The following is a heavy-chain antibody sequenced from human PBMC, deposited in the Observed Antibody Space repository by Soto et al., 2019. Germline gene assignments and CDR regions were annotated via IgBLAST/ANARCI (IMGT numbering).Heavy chain of an antibody. Sequence: GGSLRLSCAASGFTFSNYEMHWVRQAPGKGLEYVSGISNNGAHTDYAKSVKGRFTISRDNSENTLYLQMGSLRAEDMALYYWARGGYGSISGNVYLDVWGKGTPVTVSS. CDR1: GFTFSNYE. CDR2: ISNNGAHT. CDR3: ARGGYGSISGNVYLDV. V-gene: IGHV3-64*01. D-gene: IGHD6-13*01. J-gene: IGHJ6*04.